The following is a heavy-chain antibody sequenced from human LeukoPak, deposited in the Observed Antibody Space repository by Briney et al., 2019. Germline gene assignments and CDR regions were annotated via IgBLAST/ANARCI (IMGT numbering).Heavy chain of an antibody. CDR3: ARGLLELRGSYYMDV. CDR1: GYTFTSYG. D-gene: IGHD1-7*01. Sequence: ASVKVSCKASGYTFTSYGISWVRQAPGQGVEWMGWISAYNSNRNYAQKLQGRVTMTTDTSTSTAYMELRSLRSDDTAVYYCARGLLELRGSYYMDVWGKGTTVTVSS. J-gene: IGHJ6*03. V-gene: IGHV1-18*01. CDR2: ISAYNSNR.